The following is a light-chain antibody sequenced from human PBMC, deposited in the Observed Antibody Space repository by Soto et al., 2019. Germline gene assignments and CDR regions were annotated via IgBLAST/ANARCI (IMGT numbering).Light chain of an antibody. CDR3: QPSYSFPRT. Sequence: EIQMTQYPSSLSASVGDRATVTCMPSHSISTSKNGFQQKPGKAPEFLIHAAFNLQSGVPSRFSGSGSGTDFTLTISSLQPEDFATYYCQPSYSFPRTVGQGTQVEIK. V-gene: IGKV1-39*01. CDR2: AAF. CDR1: HSISTS. J-gene: IGKJ1*01.